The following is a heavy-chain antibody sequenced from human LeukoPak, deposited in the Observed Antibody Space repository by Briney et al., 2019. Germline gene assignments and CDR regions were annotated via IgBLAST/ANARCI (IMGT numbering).Heavy chain of an antibody. J-gene: IGHJ4*02. V-gene: IGHV4-4*02. CDR1: SGSISTSNW. CDR2: IHHSGST. CDR3: TCGYNYGRVDY. Sequence: PAETLSLTCAASSGSISTSNWWSWVRPPPGKGLECIADIHHSGSTNYNPSLKSRVTISVDTAKNQFSLRLSSVTAADAAVYYCTCGYNYGRVDYGGQGTLVTVAS. D-gene: IGHD5-18*01.